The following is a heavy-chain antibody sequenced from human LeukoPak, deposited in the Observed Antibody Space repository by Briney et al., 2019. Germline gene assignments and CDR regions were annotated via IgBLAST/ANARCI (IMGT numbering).Heavy chain of an antibody. J-gene: IGHJ4*02. Sequence: GGSLRLSCAASGFTFSSYEMNWVRQAPGKGLEWVSYSSSSGSTIYYADSVKGRFTISRDNAKNSLYLQMNSLRAEDTADYYCAREHCSSTSCSYFDYWGQRTLVTVSS. V-gene: IGHV3-48*03. CDR2: SSSSGSTI. CDR3: AREHCSSTSCSYFDY. D-gene: IGHD2-2*01. CDR1: GFTFSSYE.